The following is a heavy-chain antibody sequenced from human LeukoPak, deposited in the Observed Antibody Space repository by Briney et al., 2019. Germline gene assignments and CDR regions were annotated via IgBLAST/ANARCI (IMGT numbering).Heavy chain of an antibody. J-gene: IGHJ4*02. CDR3: AHNGVYCSSTSCYDY. D-gene: IGHD2-2*01. V-gene: IGHV2-5*01. CDR1: GFSLSTSGVG. CDR2: IYWNDDK. Sequence: SGPTLVDPTQTLTLTCTFSGFSLSTSGVGVGWIRQPPGKALEWLALIYWNDDKRYSPSLKSRLTITKDTSKNQVVLTMTNMDPVDTATYYCAHNGVYCSSTSCYDYWGQGTLVTVSS.